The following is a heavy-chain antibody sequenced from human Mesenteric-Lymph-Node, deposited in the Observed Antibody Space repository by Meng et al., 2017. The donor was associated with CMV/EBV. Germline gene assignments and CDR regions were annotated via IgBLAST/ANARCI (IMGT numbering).Heavy chain of an antibody. J-gene: IGHJ4*02. V-gene: IGHV1-2*06. CDR3: ASLGSGSYYNPDY. D-gene: IGHD3-10*01. Sequence: CQASGYTFTSYYLHWVRQAPGQGLEWMGRINPNSGDTVYAQKFQGRVTMTRDTSISTAYMELSRLTSDDTAVYYCASLGSGSYYNPDYWGQGTLVTVSS. CDR2: INPNSGDT. CDR1: GYTFTSYY.